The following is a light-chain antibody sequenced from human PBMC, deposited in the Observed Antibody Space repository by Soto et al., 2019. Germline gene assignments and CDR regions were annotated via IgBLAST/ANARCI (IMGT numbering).Light chain of an antibody. CDR2: AES. J-gene: IGKJ1*01. Sequence: DLQMTQSPSSLSESAGNRVTITCRASQGISTSLNWYQQKPGKAPKLQIYAESSFQSGVTSRFSGSGSETDFTLTLSCLQHEDCATYYWQQIYTTTWTLGQVTKV. CDR1: QGISTS. CDR3: QQIYTTTWT. V-gene: IGKV1-39*01.